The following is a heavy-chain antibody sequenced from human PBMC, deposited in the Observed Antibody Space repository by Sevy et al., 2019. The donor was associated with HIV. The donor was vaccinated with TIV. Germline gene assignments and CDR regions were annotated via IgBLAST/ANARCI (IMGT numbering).Heavy chain of an antibody. CDR3: ARSGGYSDYGMDV. D-gene: IGHD5-12*01. Sequence: GGSLRLSCGASGFTFSSYDMHWVRQAAGKGLEWVSGIGSGGDAYYPGSVKGRFTISRENVKNSLYLQMNSLRAGDTAGYYCARSGGYSDYGMDVWGQGTTVTVSS. J-gene: IGHJ6*02. CDR1: GFTFSSYD. CDR2: IGSGGDA. V-gene: IGHV3-13*01.